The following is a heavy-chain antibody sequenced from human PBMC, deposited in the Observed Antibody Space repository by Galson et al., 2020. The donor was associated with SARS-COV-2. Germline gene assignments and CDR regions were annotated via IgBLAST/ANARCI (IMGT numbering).Heavy chain of an antibody. V-gene: IGHV1-2*02. D-gene: IGHD6-13*01. J-gene: IGHJ6*03. CDR1: GYTFTGYY. Sequence: ASVTVSCKASGYTFTGYYMHWVRQAPGQGLEWMGWINPNSGGTNYAQKFQGRVTMTRDTSISTAYMELSRLRSDDTAVYYCARDTEQQLVRSYYYYYMDVWGKGTTVTVSS. CDR3: ARDTEQQLVRSYYYYYMDV. CDR2: INPNSGGT.